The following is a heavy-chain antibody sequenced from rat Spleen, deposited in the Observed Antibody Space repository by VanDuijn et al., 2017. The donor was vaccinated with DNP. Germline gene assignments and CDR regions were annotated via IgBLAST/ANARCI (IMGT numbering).Heavy chain of an antibody. Sequence: EVQLVESGGGLVQPGGSLKLSCAASGFTFSDYNMAWVRQAPKKGLEWVATINTSGTRTFYADSVRGRFTISRDYAKNSLYLQMNSLKSEDTATYYCTKYGRDNSFDYWGQGIMVTVSS. CDR1: GFTFSDYN. J-gene: IGHJ2*01. CDR2: INTSGTRT. CDR3: TKYGRDNSFDY. D-gene: IGHD1-3*01. V-gene: IGHV5-7*01.